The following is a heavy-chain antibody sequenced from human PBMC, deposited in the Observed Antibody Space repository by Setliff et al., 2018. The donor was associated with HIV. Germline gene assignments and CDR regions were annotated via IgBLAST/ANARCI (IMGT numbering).Heavy chain of an antibody. CDR2: IFYSVNT. Sequence: PSETLSLTCTVSGGSIRTYYWSWIRQPPGKGLEWIGYIFYSVNTNYNPSLKSRVTISVDTSKNQLSLKLRSVTAADTAVYYCARHLRPRGVAVSDAFDIWGQGTMVTVSS. CDR3: ARHLRPRGVAVSDAFDI. V-gene: IGHV4-59*08. J-gene: IGHJ3*02. CDR1: GGSIRTYY. D-gene: IGHD2-15*01.